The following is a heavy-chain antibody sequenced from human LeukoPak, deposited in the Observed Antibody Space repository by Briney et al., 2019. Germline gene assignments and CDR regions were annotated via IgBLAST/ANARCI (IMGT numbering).Heavy chain of an antibody. CDR2: IKQAGSEN. D-gene: IGHD3-16*01. CDR3: ARIRGDYYLDY. Sequence: PGGSLRLSCAASGFIFSSYWTTWVRQAPGKGLEWVANIKQAGSENSYVDSVKGRFTISRDNAKNSLYLQINSLRAEDTAVYYCARIRGDYYLDYWGQGTLVSVSS. V-gene: IGHV3-7*01. J-gene: IGHJ4*02. CDR1: GFIFSSYW.